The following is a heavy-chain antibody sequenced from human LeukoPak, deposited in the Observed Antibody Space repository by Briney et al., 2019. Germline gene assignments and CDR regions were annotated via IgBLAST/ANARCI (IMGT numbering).Heavy chain of an antibody. CDR1: GGSISSYY. J-gene: IGHJ4*02. D-gene: IGHD6-13*01. CDR3: ARENIAAAYSAYY. V-gene: IGHV4-39*07. Sequence: SETLSLTCTVSGGSISSYYWGWIRQPPGKGLEWRGSIYYSGSTYYNPSLKSRVTISVDTSKNQFSLKLSTVTAADTAVYYCARENIAAAYSAYYWGQGTLVTVSS. CDR2: IYYSGST.